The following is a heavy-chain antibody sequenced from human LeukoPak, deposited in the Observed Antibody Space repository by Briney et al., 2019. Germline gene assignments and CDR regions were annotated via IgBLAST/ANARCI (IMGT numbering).Heavy chain of an antibody. Sequence: GGSLRLSCAASRFTFSSYAMTWVRQPPGKGLEWVAAISGSGGSTYYADSVKGRFTISRDNSKNTLYLQMNSLRAEDTAVYYCAKDHYCSSTSCYAVGNWFDPWGQGTLVTVSS. CDR3: AKDHYCSSTSCYAVGNWFDP. CDR2: ISGSGGST. D-gene: IGHD2-2*01. CDR1: RFTFSSYA. V-gene: IGHV3-23*01. J-gene: IGHJ5*02.